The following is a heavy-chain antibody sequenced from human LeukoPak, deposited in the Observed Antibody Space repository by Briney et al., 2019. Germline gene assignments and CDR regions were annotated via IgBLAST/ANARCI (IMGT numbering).Heavy chain of an antibody. CDR3: TRVGYIDEGIDY. J-gene: IGHJ4*02. V-gene: IGHV3-21*06. CDR1: GFTFSDYT. D-gene: IGHD5-24*01. CDR2: IFPSSTRT. Sequence: GGSLRLSCAASGFTFSDYTMNWVRQAPGKGLEWVSAIFPSSTRTYYAASVKGRFTISRDNAKNSLYLQMNSLRAEDTAIYYCTRVGYIDEGIDYWGQGTLVTVSS.